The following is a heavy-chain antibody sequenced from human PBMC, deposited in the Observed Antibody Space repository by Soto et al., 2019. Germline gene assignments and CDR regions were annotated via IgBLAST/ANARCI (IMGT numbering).Heavy chain of an antibody. CDR3: ARDGGNSYGYGNNYGEWTFDY. V-gene: IGHV4-31*03. CDR1: GGSISSGGYY. CDR2: IYYSGST. Sequence: QVQLQESGPGLVKPSQTLSLTCTVSGGSISSGGYYWSWIRQHPGKGLEWIGYIYYSGSTYYNPSIKSRVTRSVDTSKNQFSLQLSSVTAADKAVYYCARDGGNSYGYGNNYGEWTFDYWGQGTLVTVSS. J-gene: IGHJ4*02. D-gene: IGHD5-18*01.